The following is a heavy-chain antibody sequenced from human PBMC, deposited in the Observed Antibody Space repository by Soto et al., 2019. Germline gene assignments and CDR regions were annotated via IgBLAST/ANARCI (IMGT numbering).Heavy chain of an antibody. J-gene: IGHJ3*02. CDR3: AKDHYPILNGYSSNAFDI. D-gene: IGHD3-9*01. CDR2: ISYDGSNK. CDR1: GFTFSSYC. Sequence: SLKVSCKCSGFTFSSYCMHLVLQAPGKGLEWVAVISYDGSNKYYADSVKGRFTISRDNSKNTLYLQMNSLRAEDTAVYYCAKDHYPILNGYSSNAFDIWGQGTMVTVSS. V-gene: IGHV3-30*18.